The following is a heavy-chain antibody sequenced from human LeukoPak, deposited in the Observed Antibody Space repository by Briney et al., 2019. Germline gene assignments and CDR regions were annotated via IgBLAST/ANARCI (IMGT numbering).Heavy chain of an antibody. CDR3: ARQPSDRNYGMDV. CDR2: IYYSGST. CDR1: GGSISSYY. J-gene: IGHJ6*02. Sequence: SETLSLTCTVSGGSISSYYWSWIRQPPGKGLEWIGYIYYSGSTNYNPSLKSRVTISVETSNNQFSLKLSSVTAAETAVYYCARQPSDRNYGMDVWGQGTTVTVSS. V-gene: IGHV4-59*08.